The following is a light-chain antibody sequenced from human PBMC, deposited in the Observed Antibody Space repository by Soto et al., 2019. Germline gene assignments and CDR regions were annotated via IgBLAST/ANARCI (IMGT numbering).Light chain of an antibody. CDR3: QQDSCNSGLS. J-gene: IGKJ4*01. V-gene: IGKV1-5*01. CDR1: QSISSW. CDR2: DAS. Sequence: DIQMTQSPSTLSASVGDRVTITCRAIQSISSWLAWYQQKPGKAPKLLIYDASSLESGVPSRFSGSGSGTEFTRTISSLQPDDFATYYCQQDSCNSGLSFGGGTKVDIK.